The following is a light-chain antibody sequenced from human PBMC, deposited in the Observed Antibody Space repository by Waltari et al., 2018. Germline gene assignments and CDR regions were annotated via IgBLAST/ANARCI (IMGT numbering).Light chain of an antibody. CDR2: WAS. CDR3: QQFHSTPVT. CDR1: QSVLYPANNKNF. J-gene: IGKJ2*01. Sequence: DIVMTQSPDSLAVSLGERATINCKASQSVLYPANNKNFLTWYQQKPGQPPKLLIYWASTRESGVPDRFSGSGSGTDFTLTISSLQAEDVAVYYCQQFHSTPVTFGQGTKLEIK. V-gene: IGKV4-1*01.